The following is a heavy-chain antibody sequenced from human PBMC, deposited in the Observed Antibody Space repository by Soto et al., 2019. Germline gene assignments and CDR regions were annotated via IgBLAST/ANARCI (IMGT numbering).Heavy chain of an antibody. CDR3: ASDAPWRGSGGGYYGMDV. J-gene: IGHJ6*02. CDR1: GYSISSGYY. Sequence: SETLSLTCTVSGYSISSGYYWGWIRQPPGKGLEWIGSIYHSGSTYYNPSLKSRVTISVDTSKNQFSLKLSSVTAADTAVYYCASDAPWRGSGGGYYGMDVWGQGTTVTVSS. CDR2: IYHSGST. V-gene: IGHV4-38-2*02. D-gene: IGHD2-15*01.